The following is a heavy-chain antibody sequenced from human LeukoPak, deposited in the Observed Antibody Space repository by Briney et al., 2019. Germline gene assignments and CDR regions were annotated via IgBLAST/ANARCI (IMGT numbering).Heavy chain of an antibody. D-gene: IGHD3-22*01. CDR1: GFTFDDYA. V-gene: IGHV3-9*03. CDR2: ISWNSGSI. Sequence: GGSLRLSCAASGFTFDDYAMHWVRQAPGKGLEWVSGISWNSGSIGYADSVKGRFTISRDNAKNSLYLQMNSLRAEDMALYYCAKGDSSGYYANPLFDYWGQGTLVTVSS. J-gene: IGHJ4*02. CDR3: AKGDSSGYYANPLFDY.